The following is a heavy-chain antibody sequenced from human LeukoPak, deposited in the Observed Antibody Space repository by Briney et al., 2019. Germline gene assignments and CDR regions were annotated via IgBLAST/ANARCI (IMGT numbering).Heavy chain of an antibody. CDR3: AKRGVVVRVFLVGFHKEAYYFDS. J-gene: IGHJ4*02. Sequence: GGSLRLSCGVSGITLSNYGMSWVRQAPGKGLEWVAGLSGSAGGTNYADSVKGRFTISRDDSKNTLFLQMDRLRAEDTAVYFCAKRGVVVRVFLVGFHKEAYYFDSWGQGAQVTVSS. CDR1: GITLSNYG. V-gene: IGHV3-23*01. D-gene: IGHD3-16*02. CDR2: LSGSAGGT.